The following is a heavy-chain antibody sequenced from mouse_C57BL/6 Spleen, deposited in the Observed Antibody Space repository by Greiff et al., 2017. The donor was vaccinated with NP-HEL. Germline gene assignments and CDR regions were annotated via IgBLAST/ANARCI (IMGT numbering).Heavy chain of an antibody. J-gene: IGHJ1*03. CDR3: ARDGNYNWYFDV. D-gene: IGHD2-1*01. CDR2: ISYDGSN. CDR1: GYSIPSGYY. Sequence: EVKLMESGPGLVKPSQSLSLTCSVTGYSIPSGYYWNWIRQFPGNKLEWMGYISYDGSNNYNPSLKNRISITRDTSKNQFFLKLNSVTTEDTATYYCARDGNYNWYFDVWGTGTTVTVSS. V-gene: IGHV3-6*01.